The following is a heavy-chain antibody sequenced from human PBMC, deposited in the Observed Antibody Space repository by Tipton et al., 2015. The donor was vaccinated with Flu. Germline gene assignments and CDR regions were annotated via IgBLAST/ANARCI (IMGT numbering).Heavy chain of an antibody. Sequence: TLSLTCTVSGASISSGSFYWTWLRQPAGKGLEWIGRLYTAGGTTYNSSLKSRVTISLDTPKNQFSLSLNSVTAADTAVYFCARQRSYYDTSGPRGGGFYLDYWGQRALVTASS. CDR1: GASISSGSFY. J-gene: IGHJ4*02. CDR2: LYTAGGT. D-gene: IGHD3-16*01. CDR3: ARQRSYYDTSGPRGGGFYLDY. V-gene: IGHV4-61*02.